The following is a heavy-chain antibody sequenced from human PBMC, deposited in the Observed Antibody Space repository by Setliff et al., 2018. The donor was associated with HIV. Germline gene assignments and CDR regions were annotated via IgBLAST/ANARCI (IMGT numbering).Heavy chain of an antibody. D-gene: IGHD4-17*01. V-gene: IGHV3-30*04. CDR1: GFTFSSNA. CDR3: ARTTVVTLLDY. CDR2: IAYDGSNK. J-gene: IGHJ4*02. Sequence: GGSLRLSCAASGFTFSSNAMHWVRQAPGKGLEWVAVIAYDGSNKYYADSVKGRFTISRDNSKNMMNLQMNSLRAEDTAVYYCARTTVVTLLDYWGQGTLVTVSS.